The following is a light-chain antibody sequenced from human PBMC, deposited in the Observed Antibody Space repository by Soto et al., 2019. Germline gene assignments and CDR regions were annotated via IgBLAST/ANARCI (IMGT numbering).Light chain of an antibody. CDR1: NSDVGGYNS. V-gene: IGLV2-14*01. Sequence: QSALTQPASMSGSPGQSITISCTGTNSDVGGYNSVSWYQQHPGKAPKLMIYDVTNRPSGVSSRSSGSKSGNTASLTISGLQAEDEADYYCSSYTTNTTPYVFGTGTKVTVL. J-gene: IGLJ1*01. CDR3: SSYTTNTTPYV. CDR2: DVT.